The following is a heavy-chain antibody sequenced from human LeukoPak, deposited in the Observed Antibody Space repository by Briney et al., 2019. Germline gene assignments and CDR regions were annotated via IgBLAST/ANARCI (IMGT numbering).Heavy chain of an antibody. CDR3: ARSSSSQNYYYYYGMDV. D-gene: IGHD6-6*01. CDR1: GYTFTSYD. CDR2: MNPNSGNT. V-gene: IGHV1-8*01. Sequence: ASVKVSCKASGYTFTSYDINWVRQATGQGLEWMGWMNPNSGNTGCAQKFQGRVTMTRNTSISTAYMELSSLRSEDTAVYYCARSSSSQNYYYYYGMDVWGQGTTVTVSS. J-gene: IGHJ6*02.